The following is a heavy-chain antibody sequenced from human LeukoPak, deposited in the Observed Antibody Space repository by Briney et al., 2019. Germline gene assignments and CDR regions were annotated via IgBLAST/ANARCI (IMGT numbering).Heavy chain of an antibody. Sequence: PGGSLRLFCAASGFTFSSYSMNWVRQAPGKGLEWVSSISSSSSYIYYADSVKGRFTIFRDNAKNSLYLQMNSLRADDTAVYYCARDCWEYGSGSYCGIDYWGQGTLVTVSS. CDR1: GFTFSSYS. D-gene: IGHD3-10*01. CDR3: ARDCWEYGSGSYCGIDY. J-gene: IGHJ4*02. CDR2: ISSSSSYI. V-gene: IGHV3-21*01.